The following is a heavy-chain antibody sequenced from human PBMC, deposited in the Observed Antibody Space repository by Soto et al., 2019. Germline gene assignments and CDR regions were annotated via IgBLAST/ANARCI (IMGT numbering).Heavy chain of an antibody. V-gene: IGHV3-74*02. D-gene: IGHD2-15*01. CDR3: ARGDCVGGTCYSLAGSFYYYMDV. CDR1: GFTFSNYW. CDR2: INSDGSVS. J-gene: IGHJ6*03. Sequence: EVQLVESGGGLVQPGGSLRLSCAASGFTFSNYWMYWVRQAPGKGLEWVSRINSDGSVSSHADSVRGRLTISRDNVKNTLYLHMDSLRAEDTAVCFCARGDCVGGTCYSLAGSFYYYMDVWGKGTTVTVFS.